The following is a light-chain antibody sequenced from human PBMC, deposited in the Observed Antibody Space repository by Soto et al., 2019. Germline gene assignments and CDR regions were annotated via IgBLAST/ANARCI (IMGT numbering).Light chain of an antibody. CDR3: QPYNNWLPIT. CDR2: AAS. Sequence: DIQMTQSPSSLSASVGDRVTITCRGSQGISNYLAWYQQKPGKVPKLLIYAASTLQPGVPSRFSGSGSGTDFTLTISSLQSEDFAVYYCQPYNNWLPITFGQGTRLEI. J-gene: IGKJ5*01. V-gene: IGKV1-27*01. CDR1: QGISNY.